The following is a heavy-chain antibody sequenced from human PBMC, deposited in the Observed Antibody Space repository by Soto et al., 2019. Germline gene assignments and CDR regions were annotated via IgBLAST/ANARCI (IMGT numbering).Heavy chain of an antibody. V-gene: IGHV3-21*01. Sequence: GGSLRLSCEASGFSFRNYTMNWARQAPGKGLEWVSSIRSNTDYIYYADSVKGRFTISRDNAKNSLYLQMNSLRAEDTAVYYCARDFATHCSGSTCYPYAYWGQGALVTVSS. CDR3: ARDFATHCSGSTCYPYAY. CDR1: GFSFRNYT. CDR2: IRSNTDYI. D-gene: IGHD2-15*01. J-gene: IGHJ4*02.